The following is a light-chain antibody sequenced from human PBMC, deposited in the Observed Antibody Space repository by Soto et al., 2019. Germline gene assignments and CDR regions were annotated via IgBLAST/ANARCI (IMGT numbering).Light chain of an antibody. Sequence: EIVLTQSPATLSLSPGERATLSCRASQSLNNHLAWYQQKPGQAPSLLIYDSFNRAIGIPVRFSGSGSGTDFALTISSLESEDFAVYYCQQRASWPHTFAQGTKVDIK. CDR1: QSLNNH. CDR2: DSF. V-gene: IGKV3-11*01. CDR3: QQRASWPHT. J-gene: IGKJ1*01.